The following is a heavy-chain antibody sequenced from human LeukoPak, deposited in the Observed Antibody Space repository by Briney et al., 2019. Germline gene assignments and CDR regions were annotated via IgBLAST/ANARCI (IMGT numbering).Heavy chain of an antibody. Sequence: ASVNVSCKVSGYTLTELSMHWVRQAPGKGLEWMGGFDPEDGETIYAQKFQGRVTMTEDASTDTAYMELSSLRSEDTAVYYCATGGGDYVRYYYYGMDVWGQGTTVTVSS. D-gene: IGHD4-17*01. CDR3: ATGGGDYVRYYYYGMDV. CDR2: FDPEDGET. J-gene: IGHJ6*02. V-gene: IGHV1-24*01. CDR1: GYTLTELS.